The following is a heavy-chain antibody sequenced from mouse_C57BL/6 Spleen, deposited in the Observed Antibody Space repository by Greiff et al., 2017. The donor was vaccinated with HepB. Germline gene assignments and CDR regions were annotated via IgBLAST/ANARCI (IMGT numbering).Heavy chain of an antibody. CDR3: ARARITTVVEGVGY. D-gene: IGHD1-1*01. CDR2: IYPNSGST. Sequence: QVQLQQPGAELVKPGASVKLSCKASGYTFTSYWMHWVKQRPGQGLEWIGMIYPNSGSTNYNEKFKSKATLTVDKSSSTAYMQLSSLTSEDSAVYCCARARITTVVEGVGYWGQGTLVTVSA. V-gene: IGHV1-64*01. CDR1: GYTFTSYW. J-gene: IGHJ3*01.